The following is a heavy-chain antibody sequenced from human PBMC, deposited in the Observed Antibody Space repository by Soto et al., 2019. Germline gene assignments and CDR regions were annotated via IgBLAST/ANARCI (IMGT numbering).Heavy chain of an antibody. CDR3: AKDWVGGWYEFDY. V-gene: IGHV3-23*01. D-gene: IGHD6-19*01. Sequence: EVQLLESGGGLVQPGGSLRLSCAASGFTFSSYAMSWVRQAPGKGLEWVSAISGSGGSTYYAVSVKGRFTISRDNSKNKLYLQMNSLRAEDTAVYYCAKDWVGGWYEFDYWGQGTLVTVSS. CDR1: GFTFSSYA. J-gene: IGHJ4*02. CDR2: ISGSGGST.